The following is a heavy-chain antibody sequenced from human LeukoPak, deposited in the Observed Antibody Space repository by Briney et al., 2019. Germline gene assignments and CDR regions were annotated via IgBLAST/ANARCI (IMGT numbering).Heavy chain of an antibody. CDR1: GFTFSSYG. D-gene: IGHD3-10*01. CDR3: AKDQSSYGSGSYSDFDY. Sequence: GGSLRLSCAASGFTFSSYGMHWVRQAPGKGLEWVAVISYDGSNKYYADSVKGRFTISRDNSKNTLYLQMNSLRAEDTAVYYCAKDQSSYGSGSYSDFDYWGQGTLVTVSS. J-gene: IGHJ4*02. V-gene: IGHV3-30*18. CDR2: ISYDGSNK.